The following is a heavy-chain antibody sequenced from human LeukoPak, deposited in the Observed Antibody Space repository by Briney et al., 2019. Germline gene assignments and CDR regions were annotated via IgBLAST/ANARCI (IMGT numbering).Heavy chain of an antibody. Sequence: GGSLRLSCAASGFTFSSYSVNWVRQAPGKGLEWVSYISSSSSTIYYADSVKGRFTISRDNAKNSLYLQMNSLRAEDTAVYYCARDLGISGSYSDYWGQGTLVTVSS. V-gene: IGHV3-48*04. J-gene: IGHJ4*02. CDR1: GFTFSSYS. CDR3: ARDLGISGSYSDY. D-gene: IGHD3-10*01. CDR2: ISSSSSTI.